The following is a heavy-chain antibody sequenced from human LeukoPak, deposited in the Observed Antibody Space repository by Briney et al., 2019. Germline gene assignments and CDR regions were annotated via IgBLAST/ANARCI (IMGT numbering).Heavy chain of an antibody. Sequence: GGSLRLSCAACLLTRVHYGMRWVRQAPGKGLEWVANIRQDGSEKFYVDSVEGRFTISRDNDKSSLYLQMNNLRGEDSALDVCAIVGGSWELILWGQGTLVTVS. CDR3: AIVGGSWELIL. J-gene: IGHJ4*02. CDR1: LLTRVHYG. CDR2: IRQDGSEK. V-gene: IGHV3-7*01. D-gene: IGHD1-26*01.